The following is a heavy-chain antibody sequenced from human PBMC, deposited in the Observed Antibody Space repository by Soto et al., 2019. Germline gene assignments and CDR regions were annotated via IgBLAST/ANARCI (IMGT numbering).Heavy chain of an antibody. CDR2: IRKKTDGYTT. CDR3: TDCGSSSFDC. V-gene: IGHV3-72*01. Sequence: EVQLVESGGDLVQPGGSLRLSCAASGFTFSGHYIDWVRQAPGKGLEWVGLIRKKTDGYTTEYDASVRGRFTISRDDSKNFVYMQMNTLKTEGTDVYYCTDCGSSSFDCWGQGTLVTVSS. J-gene: IGHJ4*02. CDR1: GFTFSGHY. D-gene: IGHD1-26*01.